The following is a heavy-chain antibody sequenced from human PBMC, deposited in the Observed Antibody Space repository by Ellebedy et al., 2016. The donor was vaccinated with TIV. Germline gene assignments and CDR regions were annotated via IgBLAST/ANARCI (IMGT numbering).Heavy chain of an antibody. D-gene: IGHD4-11*01. J-gene: IGHJ6*02. CDR2: ISWNNGSI. V-gene: IGHV3-9*01. CDR1: GFTVDDYA. Sequence: GGSLRLSCAASGFTVDDYAIHWVRQAPGKGLEWVSGISWNNGSIGYADSVKGRFTISRDNAKNSLYLQMNSLRPEDTALYYCAKSTVMGYNYHGMDVWGQGTTVTVSS. CDR3: AKSTVMGYNYHGMDV.